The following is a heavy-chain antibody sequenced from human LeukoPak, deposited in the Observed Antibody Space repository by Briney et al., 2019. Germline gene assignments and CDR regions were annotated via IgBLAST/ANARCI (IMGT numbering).Heavy chain of an antibody. J-gene: IGHJ4*02. CDR1: GFPFSAYG. Sequence: GGSLRLSCAASGFPFSAYGMGWVRQTPGKGLEWVSTINDNGRNAHYADSVKGRFTISRDNSKDTIYLQMNGLRVEDTAIYYCIKDVGGSAFYEYWGQGTLVTVSS. D-gene: IGHD2-15*01. CDR2: INDNGRNA. CDR3: IKDVGGSAFYEY. V-gene: IGHV3-23*01.